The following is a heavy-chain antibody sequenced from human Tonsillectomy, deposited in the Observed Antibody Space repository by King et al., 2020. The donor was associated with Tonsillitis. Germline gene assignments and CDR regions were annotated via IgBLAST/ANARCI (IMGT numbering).Heavy chain of an antibody. CDR3: AKVASGWYVDDFAY. V-gene: IGHV3-30*02. J-gene: IGHJ4*02. Sequence: VQLVESGGGVVQPGGSLRLSCAASGFTFSSYGMHWVRQAPGKGLEWVAFIRYDGSNKYYADSVKGRFTISRDNSKNTLYLQMNSLRAEDTAVYYCAKVASGWYVDDFAYWGQGTLVTVSS. CDR1: GFTFSSYG. D-gene: IGHD6-19*01. CDR2: IRYDGSNK.